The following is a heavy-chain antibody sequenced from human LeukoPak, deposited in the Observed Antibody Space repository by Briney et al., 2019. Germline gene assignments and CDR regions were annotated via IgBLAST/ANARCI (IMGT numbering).Heavy chain of an antibody. D-gene: IGHD3-3*01. CDR1: GGSISSSSYY. Sequence: PSETLSLTCTVSGGSISSSSYYWGWIRQPPGKGLEWIGSIYYSGSTYYNPSLKSRVTISVDTPKNQFSLKLSSVTAADTAVYYCAKTTGPVYDFWSGYYHTSVYYYYGMDVWGQGTTVTVSS. CDR3: AKTTGPVYDFWSGYYHTSVYYYYGMDV. V-gene: IGHV4-39*01. CDR2: IYYSGST. J-gene: IGHJ6*02.